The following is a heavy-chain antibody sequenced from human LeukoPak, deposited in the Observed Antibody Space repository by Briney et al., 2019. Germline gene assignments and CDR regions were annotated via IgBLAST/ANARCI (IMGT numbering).Heavy chain of an antibody. V-gene: IGHV1-2*02. J-gene: IGHJ4*02. D-gene: IGHD3-22*01. CDR1: GYTFTGYY. CDR3: AIDRPTRYYDSGGFDY. CDR2: INPNSGGT. Sequence: ASVKVSCKASGYTFTGYYMHWVRQAPGQGLEWMGWINPNSGGTNYAQKFQGRVTMTRDTSISTAYMELSRLRSDDTAVYYCAIDRPTRYYDSGGFDYWGQGTLVTVSS.